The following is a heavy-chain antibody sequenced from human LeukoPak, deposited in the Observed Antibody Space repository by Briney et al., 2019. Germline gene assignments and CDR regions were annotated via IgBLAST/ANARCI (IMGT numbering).Heavy chain of an antibody. CDR1: GFTFSNYL. V-gene: IGHV3-23*01. CDR3: AMALDY. CDR2: ISHSGSSI. J-gene: IGHJ4*02. Sequence: GGSLRLSCVASGFTFSNYLMKWVRQAPGKGLEWVSGISHSGSSIYYADSVKGRFTITRDNSKNTLYLQMDRRRVEDTAVYYCAMALDYWGQGTLVTVSS.